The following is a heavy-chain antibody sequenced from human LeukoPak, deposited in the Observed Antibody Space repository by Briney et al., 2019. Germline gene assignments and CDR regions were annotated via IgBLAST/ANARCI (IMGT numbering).Heavy chain of an antibody. CDR2: IYYSGST. CDR3: ARASSGYYALLDY. Sequence: PSETLSLTCTVSGGSISSYYWSWLRQPPGQGLEWIGYIYYSGSTNYNPSLKSRVTISVDTSKNQFSLKLSSVTAADTAVYYCARASSGYYALLDYWGQGTLVTVSS. V-gene: IGHV4-59*01. CDR1: GGSISSYY. J-gene: IGHJ4*02. D-gene: IGHD3-22*01.